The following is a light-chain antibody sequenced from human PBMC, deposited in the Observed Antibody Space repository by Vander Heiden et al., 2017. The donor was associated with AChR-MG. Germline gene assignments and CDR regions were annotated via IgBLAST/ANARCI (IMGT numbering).Light chain of an antibody. V-gene: IGKV3-11*01. CDR1: QSVSSY. CDR3: HQRRNWPRT. CDR2: DAS. J-gene: IGKJ1*01. Sequence: EIVLTQSPATLSLSPGERATLSCRASQSVSSYLAWYQQKPGQAPRLLIYDASTRATGIPARFSGSGSGTDFTLTISSLEPEDFAVYYCHQRRNWPRTFGQGTKVEI.